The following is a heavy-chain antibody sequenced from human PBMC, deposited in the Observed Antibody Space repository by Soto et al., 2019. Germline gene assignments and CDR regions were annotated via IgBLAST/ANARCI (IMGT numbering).Heavy chain of an antibody. CDR2: IYWDDDK. CDR3: AQKGDGDRGFNY. J-gene: IGHJ4*02. CDR1: GFSLSTSGVG. Sequence: SGPTLVNPTQTLTLTCTFSGFSLSTSGVGVGWIRQPPGKALEWLALIYWDDDKRYSPSLKIRLTITKDASKNQVVLTMPNLDPVDTATSYCAQKGDGDRGFNYWARGTLVTVSS. V-gene: IGHV2-5*02. D-gene: IGHD3-16*01.